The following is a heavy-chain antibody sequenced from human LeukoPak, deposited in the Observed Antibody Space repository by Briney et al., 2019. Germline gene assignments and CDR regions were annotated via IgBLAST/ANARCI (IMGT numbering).Heavy chain of an antibody. CDR3: ARAGAVAPYYCYMDG. CDR2: ISGYNGNT. J-gene: IGHJ6*03. CDR1: GYTFTSYG. Sequence: GASVKVSCKASGYTFTSYGISWVRQAPGQELEWMGWISGYNGNTNYAQKLQGRVTMTTDTSTSTAYMELRSLRSDDTAVYYSARAGAVAPYYCYMDGWGKGTTVTVSS. D-gene: IGHD6-19*01. V-gene: IGHV1-18*01.